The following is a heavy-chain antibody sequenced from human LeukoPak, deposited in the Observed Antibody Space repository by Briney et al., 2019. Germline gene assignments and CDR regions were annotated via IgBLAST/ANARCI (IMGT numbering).Heavy chain of an antibody. CDR3: ARDSGSYHRPYYFDY. CDR1: GFTFSDYY. CDR2: ISSSSSTI. Sequence: GGSLRLSCAASGFTFSDYYMSWIRQAPGKGLEWVSYISSSSSTIYYADSVKGRFTISRDNAKNSLYLQMNSLRAEDTAVYYCARDSGSYHRPYYFDYWGQGTLVTVSS. J-gene: IGHJ4*02. V-gene: IGHV3-11*04. D-gene: IGHD1-26*01.